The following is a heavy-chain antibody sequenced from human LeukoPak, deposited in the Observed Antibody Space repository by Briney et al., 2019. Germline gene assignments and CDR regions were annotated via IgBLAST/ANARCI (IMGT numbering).Heavy chain of an antibody. Sequence: SQTLSHTCTVSGGSISSGGYYWSWIRQHPGKGLEWIGYIYYSGSTNYNPSLKSRVTISVDTSKNQFSLKLSSVTAADTAVYYCARDRWGDCSSTSCYTNWFDPWGQGTLVTVSS. D-gene: IGHD2-2*02. CDR1: GGSISSGGYY. CDR3: ARDRWGDCSSTSCYTNWFDP. J-gene: IGHJ5*02. CDR2: IYYSGST. V-gene: IGHV4-31*03.